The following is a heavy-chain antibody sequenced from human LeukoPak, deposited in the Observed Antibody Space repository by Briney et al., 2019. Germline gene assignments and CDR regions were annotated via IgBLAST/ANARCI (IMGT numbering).Heavy chain of an antibody. CDR1: GYSFTGYY. CDR3: ARLVHSGVGEDDY. CDR2: INPYSGDT. Sequence: ASVKVSRKASGYSFTGYYMHWVRQAPGQGLEWMGWINPYSGDTNYAQKFQGRVTVTRDTSISTAYMELSRLKSDDTAVYYCARLVHSGVGEDDYWGQGTLVTVSS. D-gene: IGHD3-16*01. J-gene: IGHJ4*02. V-gene: IGHV1-2*02.